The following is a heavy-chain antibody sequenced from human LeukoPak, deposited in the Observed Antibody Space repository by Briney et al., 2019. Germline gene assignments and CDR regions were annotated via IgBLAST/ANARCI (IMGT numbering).Heavy chain of an antibody. CDR1: GGSISIISYY. V-gene: IGHV4-61*05. CDR3: ARVDQNINYGMDV. Sequence: PSETLSLTCTVSGGSISIISYYWGWIRQPPGRGLEWIGYMYSSGSTNYNPSLKSRVTISVDTSKNQFSLRVTSVTAADTAVYYCARVDQNINYGMDVWGQGTTVTVSS. J-gene: IGHJ6*02. CDR2: MYSSGST.